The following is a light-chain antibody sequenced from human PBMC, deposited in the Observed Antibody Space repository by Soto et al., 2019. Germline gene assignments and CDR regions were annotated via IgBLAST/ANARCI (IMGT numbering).Light chain of an antibody. V-gene: IGKV3-15*01. CDR2: GAF. Sequence: EIVMTQSPATLSVSPGERATLSCRASQSVLSKLAWYQQKPGQAPRLLIYGAFTRATDIPGRFSGSGSGTEFTLNISSLQSEEFAFYYCQQYNNLPITFGQGTRLEIK. CDR3: QQYNNLPIT. CDR1: QSVLSK. J-gene: IGKJ5*01.